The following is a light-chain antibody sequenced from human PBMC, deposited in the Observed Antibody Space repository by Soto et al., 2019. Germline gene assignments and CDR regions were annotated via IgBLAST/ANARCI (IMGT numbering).Light chain of an antibody. CDR3: QHYNSYSEA. CDR2: KAS. V-gene: IGKV1-8*01. J-gene: IGKJ1*01. CDR1: QGISSY. Sequence: AIRMTQSTSSLSASTGDRVTITCRASQGISSYLAWYQQKPGKAPKLLIYKASTLKSGVPSRFSGSGSGTEFTLTISSLQPDDFATYYCQHYNSYSEAFGQGTKV.